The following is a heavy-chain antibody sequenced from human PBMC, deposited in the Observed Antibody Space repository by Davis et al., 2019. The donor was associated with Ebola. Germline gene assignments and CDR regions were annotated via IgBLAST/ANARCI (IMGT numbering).Heavy chain of an antibody. D-gene: IGHD1-26*01. V-gene: IGHV5-10-1*01. J-gene: IGHJ4*02. CDR1: GYSFTSYW. CDR2: IDPSYSYT. Sequence: GESLKISCKGSGYSFTSYWIGWVRQMPGKGLEWMGRIDPSYSYTNYSPSFQGHVTISADKSISTAYLQWSSLKASDTAMYYCARHRGWELPGEFDYWGQGTLVTVSS. CDR3: ARHRGWELPGEFDY.